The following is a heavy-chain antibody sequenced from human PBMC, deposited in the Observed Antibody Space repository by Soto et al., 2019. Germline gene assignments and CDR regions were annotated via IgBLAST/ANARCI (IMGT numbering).Heavy chain of an antibody. D-gene: IGHD3-10*01. Sequence: SETLSLTCTVSGGSISSGDYYWSWIRQPPGKGLEWIGYIYYSGSTYYNPSLKSRVTISVDTSKNQFSLKLGSVTAADTAVYYCARVGGFGATTIDYWGQGTLVTLSS. J-gene: IGHJ4*02. V-gene: IGHV4-30-4*01. CDR1: GGSISSGDYY. CDR3: ARVGGFGATTIDY. CDR2: IYYSGST.